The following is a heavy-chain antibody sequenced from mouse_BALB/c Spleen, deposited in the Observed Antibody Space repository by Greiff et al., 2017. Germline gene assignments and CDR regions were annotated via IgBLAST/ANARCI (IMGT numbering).Heavy chain of an antibody. V-gene: IGHV14-3*02. CDR1: GFNIKDTY. J-gene: IGHJ2*01. D-gene: IGHD2-1*01. CDR3: ASYYGIPFDY. CDR2: IDPANGNT. Sequence: EVQLQQSGAELVKPGASVKLSCTASGFNIKDTYMHWVKQRPEQGLEWIGRIDPANGNTKYDPKFQGKATITADTSSNTAYLQLSSLTSEDTAVYYCASYYGIPFDYWGQGTTLTVSS.